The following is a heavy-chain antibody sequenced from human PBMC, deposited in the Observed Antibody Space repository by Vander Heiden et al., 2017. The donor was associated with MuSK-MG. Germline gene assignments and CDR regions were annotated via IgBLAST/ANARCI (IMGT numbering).Heavy chain of an antibody. D-gene: IGHD3-9*01. Sequence: QVQLQQWGAGLLKPSETLSLTCAVYGGSFRGYSWSWIRQPPGTGLECLREIKHSRRPTYIPSLKLRVIRSVDTSRNHVSLKLSSVTAADAAGGCGGRGHILTGSMDYWG. CDR1: GGSFRGYS. V-gene: IGHV4-34*01. J-gene: IGHJ4*01. CDR3: GRGHILTGSMDY. CDR2: IKHSRRP.